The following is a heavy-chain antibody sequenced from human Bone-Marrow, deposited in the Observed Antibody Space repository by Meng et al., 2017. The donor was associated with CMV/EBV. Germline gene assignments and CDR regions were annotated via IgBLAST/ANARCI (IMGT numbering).Heavy chain of an antibody. J-gene: IGHJ4*02. V-gene: IGHV1-8*01. CDR1: GYTFTSYD. D-gene: IGHD6-6*01. CDR2: MNPNSGNT. Sequence: ASVKVSCKASGYTFTSYDINWVRQATGQGLEWMGWMNPNSGNTGYAQKFQGRVTMTRNTSISTAYMELSSLRSEDTAVYYCARGLEYSSSPENDYWGQGTLVTLSS. CDR3: ARGLEYSSSPENDY.